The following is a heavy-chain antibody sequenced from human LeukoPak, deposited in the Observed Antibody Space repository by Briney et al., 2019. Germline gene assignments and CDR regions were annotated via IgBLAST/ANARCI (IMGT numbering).Heavy chain of an antibody. CDR3: ASNTVTTFDY. J-gene: IGHJ4*02. D-gene: IGHD4-17*01. CDR1: GFTFSGYW. CDR2: IKQDGSEK. V-gene: IGHV3-7*01. Sequence: GGSLRLSCAASGFTFSGYWMSWVRQAPGKGLEWVANIKQDGSEKYYVDSVKGRFTISRDNAKNSLYLQMNSLRAEDTAVYYCASNTVTTFDYWGQGTLVTVSS.